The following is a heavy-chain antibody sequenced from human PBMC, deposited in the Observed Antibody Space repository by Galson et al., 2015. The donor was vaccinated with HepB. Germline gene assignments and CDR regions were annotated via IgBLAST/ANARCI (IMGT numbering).Heavy chain of an antibody. Sequence: PALVKPTQTLTLTCNFTGFSLSTSGMCVSWIRQPPGKALEWLALIDWDEDKSYKTSLKTRLTISKDASKNQVVLTMTNMAPVDTATYFCTRIVDYKFTDSWGQGVLVTVSS. CDR3: TRIVDYKFTDS. D-gene: IGHD4/OR15-4a*01. V-gene: IGHV2-70*01. CDR2: IDWDEDK. CDR1: GFSLSTSGMC. J-gene: IGHJ4*02.